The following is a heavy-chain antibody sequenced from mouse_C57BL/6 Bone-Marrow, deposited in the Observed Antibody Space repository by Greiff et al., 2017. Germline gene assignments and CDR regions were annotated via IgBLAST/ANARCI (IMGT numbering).Heavy chain of an antibody. CDR3: AINDYDGFAY. D-gene: IGHD2-3*01. Sequence: VQLQESGAELARPGASVKLSCKASGYTFTSYGISWVKQRTGQGLEWIGEIYPRSGNTYYNEKFKGKATLTVDKSSSTAYMQLSSLTSEDSAVYYCAINDYDGFAYWGQGTLVTVSA. V-gene: IGHV1-81*01. J-gene: IGHJ3*01. CDR2: IYPRSGNT. CDR1: GYTFTSYG.